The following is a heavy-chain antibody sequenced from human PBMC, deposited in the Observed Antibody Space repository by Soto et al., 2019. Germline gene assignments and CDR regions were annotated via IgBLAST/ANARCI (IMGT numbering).Heavy chain of an antibody. Sequence: SQXLSLTCSISGDSVSSNSAAWHWIRQSPSRGLEWLGRTYYRSKWYNDYALSVKSRITINPDTSKNQFSLQLTSVTNEDTAMYYCTRQKNTNYYSGMDVWGQGTTVTVSS. J-gene: IGHJ6*02. CDR3: TRQKNTNYYSGMDV. CDR2: TYYRSKWYN. V-gene: IGHV6-1*01. CDR1: GDSVSSNSAA. D-gene: IGHD1-1*01.